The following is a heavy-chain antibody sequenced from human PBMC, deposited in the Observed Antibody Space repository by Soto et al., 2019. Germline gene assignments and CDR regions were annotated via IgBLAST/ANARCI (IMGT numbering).Heavy chain of an antibody. CDR2: ISGSGGST. V-gene: IGHV3-23*01. Sequence: EVQLLESGGGLVQPGGSLRLSCAASGFTFSSYAMSWVRQAPGKGLEWVSAISGSGGSTYYADSVKGRFTISRDNSKNTLYLQMNSLRAEDTAVYYCAKDWSVAAPTHGYFQHWGQGTLVTVSS. J-gene: IGHJ1*01. D-gene: IGHD2-15*01. CDR3: AKDWSVAAPTHGYFQH. CDR1: GFTFSSYA.